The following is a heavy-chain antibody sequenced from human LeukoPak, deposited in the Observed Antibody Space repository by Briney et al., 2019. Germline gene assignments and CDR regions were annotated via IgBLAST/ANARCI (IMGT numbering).Heavy chain of an antibody. J-gene: IGHJ6*03. D-gene: IGHD3-10*01. CDR3: ARMGSEYYYYYMDV. Sequence: SETLSLTCTVSGGSISIYYWSWIRQPAGKGLEWIGGIYTSGSTNYNPSLKSRVIISVDKSKNQFSLKLSSVTAADTAVYYCARMGSEYYYYYMDVWGKGTTVTVSS. CDR2: IYTSGST. V-gene: IGHV4-4*07. CDR1: GGSISIYY.